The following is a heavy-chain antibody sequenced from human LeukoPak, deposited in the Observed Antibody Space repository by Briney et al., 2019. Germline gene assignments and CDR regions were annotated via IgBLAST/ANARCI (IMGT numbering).Heavy chain of an antibody. CDR2: IYYSGST. J-gene: IGHJ5*02. CDR3: AREAVGWFDP. D-gene: IGHD6-19*01. CDR1: GGSISSYY. V-gene: IGHV4-59*01. Sequence: SETLSLTCTVSGGSISSYYWSWIRQPPGKGLGWIGYIYYSGSTNYNPSLKSRVTISVDTSKNQFSLKLSSVTAADTAVYYCAREAVGWFDPWGQGTLVTVSS.